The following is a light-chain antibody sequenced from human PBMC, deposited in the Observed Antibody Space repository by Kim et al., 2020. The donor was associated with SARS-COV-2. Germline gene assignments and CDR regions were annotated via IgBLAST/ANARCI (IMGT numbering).Light chain of an antibody. CDR2: GAT. V-gene: IGKV3-20*01. CDR3: QQYGSSPYT. Sequence: LAPGESAPLSCRSSVSGRSRYLAQYQPNPGQSPRLLIDGATSSATGVPDRFSGSGTGIAFTLTISRLEPEAFAVYDCQQYGSSPYTFGQGTKLEI. CDR1: VSGRSRY. J-gene: IGKJ2*01.